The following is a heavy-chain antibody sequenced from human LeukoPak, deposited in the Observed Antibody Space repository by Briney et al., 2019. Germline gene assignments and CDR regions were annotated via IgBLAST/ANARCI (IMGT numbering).Heavy chain of an antibody. CDR2: VYYTATT. CDR1: AGFISYY. Sequence: ETLSLTSTLSAGFISYYLTWIRQPPEKGLEWIGYVYYTATTNYTPSLTSRVTQSVDTAKNQFSLKLTSVTAADTAVYNSARVEGSRPSYFDSWGQGTLVTVSS. V-gene: IGHV4-59*01. D-gene: IGHD6-13*01. CDR3: ARVEGSRPSYFDS. J-gene: IGHJ5*01.